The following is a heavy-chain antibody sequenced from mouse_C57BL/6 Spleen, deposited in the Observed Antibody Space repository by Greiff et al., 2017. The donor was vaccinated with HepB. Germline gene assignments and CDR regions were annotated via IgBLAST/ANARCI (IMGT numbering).Heavy chain of an antibody. CDR2: ISSGSSTI. V-gene: IGHV5-17*01. CDR3: ARLYGSSYRWYFDV. J-gene: IGHJ1*03. Sequence: EVQGVESGGGLVKPGGSLKLSCAASGFTFSDYGMHWVRQAPEKGLEWVAYISSGSSTIYYADTVKGRFTISRDNAKNTLFLQMTSLRSEDTAMYYCARLYGSSYRWYFDVWGTGTTVTVSS. CDR1: GFTFSDYG. D-gene: IGHD1-1*01.